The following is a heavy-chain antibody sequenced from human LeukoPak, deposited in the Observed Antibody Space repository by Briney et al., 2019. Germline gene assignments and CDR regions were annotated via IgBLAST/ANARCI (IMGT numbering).Heavy chain of an antibody. D-gene: IGHD6-6*01. V-gene: IGHV1-69*05. CDR3: AREDSSSSGYDY. CDR2: IIPIFGTA. CDR1: GGTFSSYA. J-gene: IGHJ4*02. Sequence: ASVKVSCKASGGTFSSYAISWVRQAPGQGLEWMGGIIPIFGTANYAQKFQGRVTITRNTSISTAYMELSSLRSEDTAVYYCAREDSSSSGYDYWGQGTLVTVSS.